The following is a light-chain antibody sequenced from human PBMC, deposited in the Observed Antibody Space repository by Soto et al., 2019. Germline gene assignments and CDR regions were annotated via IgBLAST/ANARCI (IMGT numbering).Light chain of an antibody. CDR3: QQYCSSSYT. Sequence: EIVLTQSPGTLSLSPGERATLSCRASQSVSSHYLAWYQQKPAQSHRLLIYGASNRATGIPDRFSGSGSGTDFTLTISRLEPEDFAVYYCQQYCSSSYTFGRGTKLEIK. V-gene: IGKV3-20*01. CDR1: QSVSSHY. J-gene: IGKJ2*01. CDR2: GAS.